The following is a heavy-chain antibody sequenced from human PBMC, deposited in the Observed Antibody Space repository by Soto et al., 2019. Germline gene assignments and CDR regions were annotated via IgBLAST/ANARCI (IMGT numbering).Heavy chain of an antibody. CDR3: ARDRVALGWFDP. D-gene: IGHD2-15*01. J-gene: IGHJ5*02. Sequence: PSQTLSLTGAISGDSVSSNSAAWNWLRQSPSRGLEWLGRTYYRSKWYNDYEVSVKSRITINPDTSKNQFSLQLNSVTPEDTAVYYCARDRVALGWFDPWGQGTLVTVSS. CDR2: TYYRSKWYN. V-gene: IGHV6-1*01. CDR1: GDSVSSNSAA.